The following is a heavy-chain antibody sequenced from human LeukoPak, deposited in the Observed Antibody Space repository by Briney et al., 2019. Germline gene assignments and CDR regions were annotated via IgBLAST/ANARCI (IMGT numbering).Heavy chain of an antibody. J-gene: IGHJ4*02. V-gene: IGHV3-15*01. Sequence: GGSLRLSCAASGFTFSDAWMSWVRQAPAKGLEWVGRIKSKTDGGTTDYAAPVKGRFTISRDDSKTTLYLQMNSLKTEDTAVYYCTTRGGSFSIFDYWGQGTLVTVSS. D-gene: IGHD1-26*01. CDR1: GFTFSDAW. CDR2: IKSKTDGGTT. CDR3: TTRGGSFSIFDY.